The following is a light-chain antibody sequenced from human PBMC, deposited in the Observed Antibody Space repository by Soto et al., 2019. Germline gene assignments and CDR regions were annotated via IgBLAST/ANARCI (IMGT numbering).Light chain of an antibody. V-gene: IGLV2-14*03. CDR3: SSYTSSSTLV. CDR2: DVN. J-gene: IGLJ1*01. Sequence: QSVLTQPASVSGSPGQSIAISCTGTSSDVGGYNSVSWYQHHPGKAPKLMIYDVNYRPSGISDRFSGSKSGNTASLTISGLQAEDEADYYCSSYTSSSTLVFGTGTRSPP. CDR1: SSDVGGYNS.